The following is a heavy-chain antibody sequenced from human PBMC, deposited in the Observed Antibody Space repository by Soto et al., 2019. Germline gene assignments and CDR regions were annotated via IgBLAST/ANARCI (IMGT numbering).Heavy chain of an antibody. D-gene: IGHD5-12*01. CDR2: ISSSRRNI. CDR3: ARDNGYDAATLDY. Sequence: EVQLVESGGGLVKPGGSLRLSCAASGFTFSTCSMNWVRQAPGKGLEWVSSISSSRRNIYYADSVKGRSTISRDNAKNSLYLKMNSLRAEDQAVYYCARDNGYDAATLDYWGQGTLVTVSS. J-gene: IGHJ4*02. V-gene: IGHV3-21*02. CDR1: GFTFSTCS.